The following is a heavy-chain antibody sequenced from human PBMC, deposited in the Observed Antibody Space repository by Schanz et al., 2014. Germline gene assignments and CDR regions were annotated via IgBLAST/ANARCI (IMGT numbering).Heavy chain of an antibody. Sequence: DVQLVDSGGDLVQPGGSLRLSCAASGFTFGNYAMNWVRQAPGKGLEWVSTISGSGSTTYYADSVKGRFTISRDNSRNTLPLQMNSLTAEDTAVYYCTKDTIGYQKPIDVWGQGTTVTVSS. D-gene: IGHD2-8*01. V-gene: IGHV3-23*04. CDR3: TKDTIGYQKPIDV. CDR2: ISGSGSTT. CDR1: GFTFGNYA. J-gene: IGHJ6*02.